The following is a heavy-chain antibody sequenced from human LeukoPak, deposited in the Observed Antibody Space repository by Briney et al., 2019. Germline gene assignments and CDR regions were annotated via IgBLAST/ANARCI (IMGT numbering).Heavy chain of an antibody. CDR2: INSDGSTT. V-gene: IGHV3-74*03. Sequence: PGGSLRLSCAVSGFTFSSYWMHWVRQAPGKGLVWVSRINSDGSTTTYADSVKGRFTISRDNAKNTLYLQMNSLRAEDTAAYYCARERGGLSSSWYFTLDYRGQGTLVTVSS. D-gene: IGHD6-13*01. CDR3: ARERGGLSSSWYFTLDY. CDR1: GFTFSSYW. J-gene: IGHJ4*02.